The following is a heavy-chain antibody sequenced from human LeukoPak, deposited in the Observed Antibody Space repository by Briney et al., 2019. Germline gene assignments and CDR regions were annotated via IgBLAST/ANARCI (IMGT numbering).Heavy chain of an antibody. Sequence: SETLSLTCAVYGGSFSGYYWSWIRQPPGKGLEWIGEINHSGGTNYNPSLKSRVTISVDTSKNQFSLKLSSVTAADTAVYYCARGPRFPPFDIWGQGTMVTVSS. V-gene: IGHV4-34*01. CDR1: GGSFSGYY. CDR2: INHSGGT. J-gene: IGHJ3*02. CDR3: ARGPRFPPFDI. D-gene: IGHD2-21*01.